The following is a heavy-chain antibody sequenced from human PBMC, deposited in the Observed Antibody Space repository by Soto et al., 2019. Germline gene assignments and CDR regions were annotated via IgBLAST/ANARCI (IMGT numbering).Heavy chain of an antibody. D-gene: IGHD6-19*01. Sequence: PGGSMRLSCAASGFTFSNFEMHWVRQAPGKGLEWVSYINTAGSTKYYAESVKGRFTISRDNARNSLYLQMNSLRDEDTAVYYCARGPNTAVAGRFDYWGQGTLVTVSS. J-gene: IGHJ4*02. CDR1: GFTFSNFE. CDR2: INTAGSTK. CDR3: ARGPNTAVAGRFDY. V-gene: IGHV3-48*03.